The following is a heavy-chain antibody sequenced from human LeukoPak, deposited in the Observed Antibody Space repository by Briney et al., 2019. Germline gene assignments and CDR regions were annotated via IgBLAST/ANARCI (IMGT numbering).Heavy chain of an antibody. D-gene: IGHD3-10*01. V-gene: IGHV3-66*04. J-gene: IGHJ4*02. CDR2: IYSGGTT. CDR1: RFTFSSYS. Sequence: PGGSLRLSCAASRFTFSSYSMNWVRQAPGKGLEWVSVIYSGGTTSYADSVRGRFTISRDNSKNTLYLQMNSLRAEDTAVYYCARQLRGDYWGQGTLVTVSS. CDR3: ARQLRGDY.